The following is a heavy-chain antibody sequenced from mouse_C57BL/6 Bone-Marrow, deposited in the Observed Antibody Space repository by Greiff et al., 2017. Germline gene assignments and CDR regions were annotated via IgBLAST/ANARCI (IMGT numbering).Heavy chain of an antibody. CDR2: INPNNGGT. J-gene: IGHJ3*01. V-gene: IGHV1-22*01. Sequence: VQLKQSGPELVKPGASVKMSCKASGYTFTDYNMHWVKQSHGKSLEWIGYINPNNGGTSYNQKFKGKATLTVNKSSSTAYMEPRSLTSEDSAVYYCARDSSGYAWFAYWGQGTLVTVSA. D-gene: IGHD3-2*02. CDR3: ARDSSGYAWFAY. CDR1: GYTFTDYN.